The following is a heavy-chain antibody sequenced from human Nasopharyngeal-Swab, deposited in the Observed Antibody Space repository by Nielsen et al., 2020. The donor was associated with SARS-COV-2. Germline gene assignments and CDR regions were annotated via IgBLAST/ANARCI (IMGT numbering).Heavy chain of an antibody. CDR1: GGSISSGGFY. CDR2: IYYSGST. D-gene: IGHD3-22*01. Sequence: SETLSLTCTVSGGSISSGGFYWSWIRPHPGKWLEWIGYIYYSGSTYYNPSLKSRVTISVDTSKNQFSLKLSSVTAADTAVYYCARAMIVVVINAFDIWGQGTMVTVSS. J-gene: IGHJ3*02. CDR3: ARAMIVVVINAFDI. V-gene: IGHV4-31*03.